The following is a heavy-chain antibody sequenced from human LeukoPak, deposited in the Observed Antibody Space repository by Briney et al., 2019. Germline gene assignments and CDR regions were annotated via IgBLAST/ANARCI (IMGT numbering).Heavy chain of an antibody. V-gene: IGHV1-18*01. CDR2: ISAYNGNT. CDR1: GYTFTSYG. CDR3: ARDLGIFGVDYYYYYGMDV. J-gene: IGHJ6*02. D-gene: IGHD3-3*01. Sequence: ASVKVSCKASGYTFTSYGISWVRQAPGQGLEWMGWISAYNGNTNYAQKLQGRVTMTTDTSTSTAYMELRSLRSDDTAAYYCARDLGIFGVDYYYYYGMDVWGQGTTVTVSS.